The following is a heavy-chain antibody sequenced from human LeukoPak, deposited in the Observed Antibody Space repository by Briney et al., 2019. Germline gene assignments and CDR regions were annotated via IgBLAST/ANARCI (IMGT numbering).Heavy chain of an antibody. Sequence: GGSLRLSCAASGFTFSSYAMHWVRQAPGKGLEWVAVISYDRSNKYYADSVKGRFTISRDNSKNTLYLQMNSLRAEDTAVYYCAREGVVVPAAIHAEYFQHWGQGTLVTVSS. CDR3: AREGVVVPAAIHAEYFQH. CDR2: ISYDRSNK. V-gene: IGHV3-30*01. CDR1: GFTFSSYA. J-gene: IGHJ1*01. D-gene: IGHD2-2*02.